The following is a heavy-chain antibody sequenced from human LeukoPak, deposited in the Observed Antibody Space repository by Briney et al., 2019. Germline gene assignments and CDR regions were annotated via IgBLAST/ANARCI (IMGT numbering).Heavy chain of an antibody. CDR1: GFTFSSYS. CDR2: ISSSSSTI. J-gene: IGHJ3*02. Sequence: GGSLRLSCAASGFTFSSYSMNWVRQAPGKGLEWVSYISSSSSTIYYADSVKGRFTISRDNAKNSLYLQMNSLRAEDTAVYYCARDCSSTSCYPDLSAFDIWGQGTMVTVSS. CDR3: ARDCSSTSCYPDLSAFDI. V-gene: IGHV3-48*04. D-gene: IGHD2-2*01.